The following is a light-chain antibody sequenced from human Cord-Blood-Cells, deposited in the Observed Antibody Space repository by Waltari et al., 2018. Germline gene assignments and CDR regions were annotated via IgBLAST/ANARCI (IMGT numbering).Light chain of an antibody. CDR3: QQSYSTPPLT. CDR2: AAS. J-gene: IGKJ4*01. V-gene: IGKV1-39*01. Sequence: DIKMTQHPSPLSAPVGARVTIPCRASQSISSYLNWYQQKPGKAPKLLIYAASSLQSGVPSRFSGSGSGTDFTLTISSLQPEDFATYYCQQSYSTPPLTFGGGTKVEIK. CDR1: QSISSY.